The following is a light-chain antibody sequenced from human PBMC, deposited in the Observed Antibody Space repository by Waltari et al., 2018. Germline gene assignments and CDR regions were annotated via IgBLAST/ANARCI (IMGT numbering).Light chain of an antibody. CDR2: DAS. CDR1: HGSGTN. Sequence: EIVMTQSPAILSVSPGAGATLSCRASHGSGTNLAWYQKKPGQAHRLLIYDASTRAPGIPARFTGGGSGTEFTLVINSLQSEDSALYFCQQYRDWYSFGQGTKLEIK. J-gene: IGKJ2*01. V-gene: IGKV3-15*01. CDR3: QQYRDWYS.